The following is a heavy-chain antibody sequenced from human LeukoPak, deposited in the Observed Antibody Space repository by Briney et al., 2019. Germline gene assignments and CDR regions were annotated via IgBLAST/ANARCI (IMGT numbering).Heavy chain of an antibody. CDR1: GFTFSSYW. D-gene: IGHD2-2*01. V-gene: IGHV3-7*03. CDR3: ARGLVVVPAAMAKYYYYGMDV. Sequence: PGGSLRLSCAASGFTFSSYWMSWVRQAPGKGLEWVANIKQGGSEKYYVDSVKGRFTISRDNAKNSLYLQMNSLRAEDTAVYYCARGLVVVPAAMAKYYYYGMDVWGKGTTVTVSS. CDR2: IKQGGSEK. J-gene: IGHJ6*04.